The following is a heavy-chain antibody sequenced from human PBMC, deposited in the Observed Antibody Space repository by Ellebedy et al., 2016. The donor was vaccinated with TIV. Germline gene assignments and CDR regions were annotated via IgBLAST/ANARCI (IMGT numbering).Heavy chain of an antibody. CDR3: ARGYSRSSGVFDY. D-gene: IGHD6-6*01. Sequence: GGSLRLXCAASGFTFGDYGMHWVRQAPGKGLEWVAVIWYDGSNKYYADSVRGRFTISRDSSSKTLSLQMNSLRAEDTAVYYCARGYSRSSGVFDYWGQGTLVTVSS. CDR2: IWYDGSNK. V-gene: IGHV3-33*01. J-gene: IGHJ4*02. CDR1: GFTFGDYG.